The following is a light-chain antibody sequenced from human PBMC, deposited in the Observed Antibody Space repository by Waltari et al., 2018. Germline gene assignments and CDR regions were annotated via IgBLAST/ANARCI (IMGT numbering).Light chain of an antibody. CDR1: SSDVVGYIF. J-gene: IGLJ1*01. CDR2: DVT. V-gene: IGLV2-14*03. CDR3: SSYTTSSTYV. Sequence: QSALTQPASVSGSPGQSITLPCTGTSSDVVGYIFVSWYQQHPGKVPKLIIYDVTNRPSGVSNRVSGSKSASTASLTISGLQAEDEADYYCSSYTTSSTYVFGTGTKVTVL.